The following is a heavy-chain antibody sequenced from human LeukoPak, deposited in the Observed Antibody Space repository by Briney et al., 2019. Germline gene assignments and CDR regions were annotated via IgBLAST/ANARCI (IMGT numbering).Heavy chain of an antibody. J-gene: IGHJ4*02. D-gene: IGHD4-23*01. CDR2: INPNSGGT. CDR3: ARARYAGNQIDY. Sequence: ASVKVSCKASGYTFTGYYMHWVRQAPGQGLEWMGWINPNSGGTNYAQKFQGRVTMTRDTSTSTVYMYLSSLRSEDTAVYYCARARYAGNQIDYWGQGTLVSVSS. V-gene: IGHV1-2*02. CDR1: GYTFTGYY.